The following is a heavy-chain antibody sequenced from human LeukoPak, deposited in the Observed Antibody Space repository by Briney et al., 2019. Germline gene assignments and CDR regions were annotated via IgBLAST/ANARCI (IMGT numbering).Heavy chain of an antibody. CDR1: GFTFSSYS. CDR3: ANYDSSGYYSS. CDR2: ISSSSSYI. D-gene: IGHD3-22*01. V-gene: IGHV3-21*01. J-gene: IGHJ5*02. Sequence: GGSLRLSCAASGFTFSSYSMNWVRQAPGKGLEWVSSISSSSSYIYYADSVKGRFTISRDNAKNSLYLQMNSLRAEDTAVYYCANYDSSGYYSSWGQGPLVTVSS.